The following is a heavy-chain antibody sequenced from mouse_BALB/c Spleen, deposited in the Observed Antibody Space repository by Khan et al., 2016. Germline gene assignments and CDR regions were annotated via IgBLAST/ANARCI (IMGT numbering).Heavy chain of an antibody. D-gene: IGHD2-1*01. Sequence: EVQLQESGPGLVKPSQSLSLTCTVTGYSITSDYAWNWIRQFPGNKLEWMGYISYSGSTSYNPSLKSRISITRDTSKNQFFLQLNSVTTEDTATYYCAAYGNYRYFDYWGQGTTLTVSS. J-gene: IGHJ2*01. CDR2: ISYSGST. CDR1: GYSITSDYA. V-gene: IGHV3-2*02. CDR3: AAYGNYRYFDY.